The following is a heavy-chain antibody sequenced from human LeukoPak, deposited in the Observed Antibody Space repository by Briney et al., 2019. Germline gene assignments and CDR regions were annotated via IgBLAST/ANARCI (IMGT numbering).Heavy chain of an antibody. CDR1: GFTFTTYW. Sequence: GGSLRLSCAASGFTFTTYWMSWVRQAPGKGLEWVANIKQDGSEKYYVDSVKGRFTISRDNAKKSLYLQMNSLRAEDTSTYYCVREGAYCGGTSYYGLRAFDLWGQGTVVTVSS. V-gene: IGHV3-7*01. D-gene: IGHD2-2*01. CDR2: IKQDGSEK. J-gene: IGHJ3*01. CDR3: VREGAYCGGTSYYGLRAFDL.